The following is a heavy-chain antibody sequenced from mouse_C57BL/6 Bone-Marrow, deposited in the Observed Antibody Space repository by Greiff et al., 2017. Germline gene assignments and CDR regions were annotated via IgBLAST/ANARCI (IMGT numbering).Heavy chain of an antibody. CDR2: IDPNSGGT. V-gene: IGHV1-72*01. J-gene: IGHJ4*01. Sequence: QVQLQQPGAELVKPGASVKLSCKASGYTFTSYWMHWVKQRPGRGLEWIGRIDPNSGGTTYDEKFKSKATLTVDKPSSTAYMQLSSLTSEDSAVYYCARWEVTTRGTDYAMDYWGQGTSVTVSS. D-gene: IGHD2-2*01. CDR3: ARWEVTTRGTDYAMDY. CDR1: GYTFTSYW.